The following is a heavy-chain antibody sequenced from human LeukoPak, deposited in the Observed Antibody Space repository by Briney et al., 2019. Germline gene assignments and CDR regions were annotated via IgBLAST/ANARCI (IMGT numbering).Heavy chain of an antibody. V-gene: IGHV3-23*01. CDR3: AKDPDSRDTYYDILTGYQEDY. Sequence: GESLRLSCAAPGFTFSSYAMSWVRQAPGKGLEWVSAISGSGGSTYYADSVNGRFTISRDNSKNTLYLQMNSLRAEDTAVYYCAKDPDSRDTYYDILTGYQEDYWGQGTLVTVSS. CDR1: GFTFSSYA. D-gene: IGHD3-9*01. J-gene: IGHJ4*02. CDR2: ISGSGGST.